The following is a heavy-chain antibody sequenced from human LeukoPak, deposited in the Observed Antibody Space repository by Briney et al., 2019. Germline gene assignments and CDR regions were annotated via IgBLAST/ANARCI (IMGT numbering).Heavy chain of an antibody. D-gene: IGHD6-13*01. CDR2: ISGSGGST. CDR1: GFTFSSYA. Sequence: GGSLRLSCAASGFTFSSYAMSWVRQAPGKGLEWVSAISGSGGSTYYADSVKGRFTISRDNSENTLYLHMNSLRAEDTAIYYCAVDRSSSWSAFDHWGQGTLVTVSS. J-gene: IGHJ4*02. CDR3: AVDRSSSWSAFDH. V-gene: IGHV3-23*01.